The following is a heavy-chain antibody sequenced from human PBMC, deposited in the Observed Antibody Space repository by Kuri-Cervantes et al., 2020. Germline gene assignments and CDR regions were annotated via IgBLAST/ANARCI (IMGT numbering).Heavy chain of an antibody. D-gene: IGHD2-15*01. CDR3: ARRTKSNCSGGSCYPGGFDP. CDR2: IYYSGST. V-gene: IGHV4-39*01. Sequence: SETLSLTCTVSGGSISSSSYYWGWIRQPPGKGLEWIGSIYYSGSTYYNPSLKSRVTISVDTSKNQFSLKLSSVTAADTAVYYCARRTKSNCSGGSCYPGGFDPWGQGTLVTVSS. J-gene: IGHJ5*02. CDR1: GGSISSSSYY.